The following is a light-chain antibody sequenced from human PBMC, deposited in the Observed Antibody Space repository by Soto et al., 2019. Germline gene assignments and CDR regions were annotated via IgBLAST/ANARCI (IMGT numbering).Light chain of an antibody. CDR2: GAS. CDR1: QTVSTN. J-gene: IGKJ3*01. Sequence: EIVMTQSPANLSVSPGERATLSCRASQTVSTNLAWYQQKPGQAPRLLIYGASTRATGIPARFSGSGSGTEFTLTISSLQSEDFAVYYCQQYGNWPPETFGPGTKVDIK. V-gene: IGKV3-15*01. CDR3: QQYGNWPPET.